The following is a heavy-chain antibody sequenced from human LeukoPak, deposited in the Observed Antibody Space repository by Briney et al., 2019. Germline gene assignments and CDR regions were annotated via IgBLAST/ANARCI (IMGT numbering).Heavy chain of an antibody. V-gene: IGHV3-48*03. CDR1: GFTFSSYE. J-gene: IGHJ6*03. CDR2: ISSSGSTI. Sequence: GGTLRPSCAASGFTFSSYEMNWVRQAPGKGLEWVSYISSSGSTICYAESVKGRFNTSKHNTKHSPHLPINSPTAEDTAVYYCASPATPERNYYYYIDVWGKETTVTISS. CDR3: ASPATPERNYYYYIDV.